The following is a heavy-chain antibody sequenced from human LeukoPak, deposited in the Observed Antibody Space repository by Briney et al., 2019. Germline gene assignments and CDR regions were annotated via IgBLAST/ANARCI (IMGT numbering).Heavy chain of an antibody. CDR2: IYPGDSDT. V-gene: IGHV5-51*01. CDR3: ARQSSGSSGYYYDDAFDI. D-gene: IGHD3-22*01. J-gene: IGHJ3*02. CDR1: GSNFTSYW. Sequence: GGSLEISVQGSGSNFTSYWIGGVRPLPGKGRGGMGIIYPGDSDTRYSPSLQGQVTISADKSISTAYLQWSSLKASDTAMYYCARQSSGSSGYYYDDAFDIWGQGTMVTVSS.